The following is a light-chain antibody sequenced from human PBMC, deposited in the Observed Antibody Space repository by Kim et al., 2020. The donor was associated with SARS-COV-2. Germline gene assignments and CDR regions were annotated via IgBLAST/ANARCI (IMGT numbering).Light chain of an antibody. Sequence: QSALTQPGSVSGSPGQSVTISCTGTSSDVGAYEYVSWYQHHPGKAPKLMIYDVSKRPSGVPDRFSASKSGNTASLTISGLQAEDEADYYCCSSAGTYTRYVFGTGTKVTVL. J-gene: IGLJ1*01. CDR3: CSSAGTYTRYV. CDR2: DVS. V-gene: IGLV2-11*01. CDR1: SSDVGAYEY.